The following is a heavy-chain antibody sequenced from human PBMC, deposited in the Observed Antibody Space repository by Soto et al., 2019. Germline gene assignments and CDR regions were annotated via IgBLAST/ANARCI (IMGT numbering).Heavy chain of an antibody. J-gene: IGHJ6*02. V-gene: IGHV1-3*01. CDR2: INAGNGNT. CDR1: GYTFTSYA. CDR3: ARTLYYYGSGSYYRYLDYYYYGMDV. Sequence: ASVKVSCNAAGYTFTSYAMHWVRQAPGQRLEWMGWINAGNGNTKYSQKFQGRVTITRDTSASTAYMELSSLRSEDTAVYYCARTLYYYGSGSYYRYLDYYYYGMDVWGQGTTVTVSS. D-gene: IGHD3-10*01.